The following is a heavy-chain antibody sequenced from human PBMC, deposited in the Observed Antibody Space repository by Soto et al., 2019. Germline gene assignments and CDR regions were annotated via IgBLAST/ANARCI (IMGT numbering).Heavy chain of an antibody. CDR2: ISYSGST. CDR3: ARDAISRDSI. Sequence: PSETLSLTCTVSGGSVSSGSYYWSWIRQPPGKGLEWIGYISYSGSTYYNPSLESRVTISVDTSKNQFSLKLSSVTAADTAVYYCARDAISRDSIWGQGTLVTVSS. J-gene: IGHJ4*02. D-gene: IGHD3-22*01. V-gene: IGHV4-31*03. CDR1: GGSVSSGSYY.